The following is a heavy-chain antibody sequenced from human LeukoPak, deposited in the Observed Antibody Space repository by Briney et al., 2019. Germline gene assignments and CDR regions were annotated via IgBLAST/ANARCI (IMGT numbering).Heavy chain of an antibody. V-gene: IGHV3-23*01. D-gene: IGHD3-3*01. CDR2: ISGSGGST. CDR3: AKCGTIFGVVTQFDY. J-gene: IGHJ4*02. CDR1: GFTFSSYA. Sequence: GGSLRLSCAASGFTFSSYAMSWVRQAPGKGLEWVSAISGSGGSTYYADSVKGRFTISRDNSKNTLYLQMNSLRAEDTAVYYCAKCGTIFGVVTQFDYWGREPWSPSPQ.